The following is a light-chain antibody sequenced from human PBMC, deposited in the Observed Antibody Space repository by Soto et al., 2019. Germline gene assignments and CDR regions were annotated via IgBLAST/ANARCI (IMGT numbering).Light chain of an antibody. V-gene: IGLV8-61*01. CDR3: VLYMGSGIWV. J-gene: IGLJ3*02. CDR2: STN. CDR1: SGSVSTTYS. Sequence: QTVVTQEPSFSVSPGGTVTLTCGLSSGSVSTTYSPTWYQQTPGQAPRTLIYSTNTRSSGVPDRFSGSILGNKAALTITGAQADDESDYYCVLYMGSGIWVFGGGTKRTVL.